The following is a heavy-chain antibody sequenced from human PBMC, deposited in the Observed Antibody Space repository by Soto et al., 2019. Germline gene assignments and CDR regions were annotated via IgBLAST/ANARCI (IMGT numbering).Heavy chain of an antibody. CDR3: ARRDSSSLYYYYGMDV. V-gene: IGHV5-10-1*01. CDR2: IDPSDSYT. Sequence: ESLKISCKGSGYSFTSYWISWVRQMPGKGLEWMGRIDPSDSYTNYSPSFQGHVTISADKSISTAYLQWSSLKASDTAMYYCARRDSSSLYYYYGMDVWGQGTTVTVSS. J-gene: IGHJ6*02. CDR1: GYSFTSYW. D-gene: IGHD6-6*01.